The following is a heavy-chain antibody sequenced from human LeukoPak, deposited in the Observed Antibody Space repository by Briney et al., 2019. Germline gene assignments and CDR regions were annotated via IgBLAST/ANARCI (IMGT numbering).Heavy chain of an antibody. D-gene: IGHD3-22*01. CDR2: IYPADSDA. CDR1: QHSYINYW. Sequence: GESLKISCTGSQHSYINYWIAWMRQMPGKGLEWMGIIYPADSDAKYSPSFHGQVTISADTSINTAYLQRSSLTASHTTMYHCPILPDYYDTSGYYRNYNWFDPWGQGTLVTVSS. J-gene: IGHJ5*02. V-gene: IGHV5-51*01. CDR3: PILPDYYDTSGYYRNYNWFDP.